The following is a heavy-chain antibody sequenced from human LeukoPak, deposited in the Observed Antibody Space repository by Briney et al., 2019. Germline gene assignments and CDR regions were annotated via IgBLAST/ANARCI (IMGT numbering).Heavy chain of an antibody. V-gene: IGHV3-48*03. J-gene: IGHJ4*02. CDR1: GFTFSNYE. Sequence: PGGSLRLSCAASGFTFSNYEMNWVRQAPGKGLEWVSYISSSGSTIYYADSVKGRFTISRDNAKNSLYLQMNSLRAEDTAVYYCARDGSPYSGRPFDYWGQGTLVTVSS. CDR2: ISSSGSTI. CDR3: ARDGSPYSGRPFDY. D-gene: IGHD1-26*01.